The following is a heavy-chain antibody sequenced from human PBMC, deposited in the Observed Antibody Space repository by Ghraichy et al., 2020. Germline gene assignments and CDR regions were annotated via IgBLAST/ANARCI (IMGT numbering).Heavy chain of an antibody. V-gene: IGHV3-74*01. D-gene: IGHD4/OR15-4a*01. CDR3: ARDLHYGAADL. CDR2: INPDGSGP. Sequence: GESLNISCAASGFTFSGHWMYWVRQAPGGGLVWVALINPDGSGPRYPDFVKGRFTVSRDNAKNTLFLQMSSLTTEDTALYYCARDLHYGAADLWGQGTVVTVSS. J-gene: IGHJ3*01. CDR1: GFTFSGHW.